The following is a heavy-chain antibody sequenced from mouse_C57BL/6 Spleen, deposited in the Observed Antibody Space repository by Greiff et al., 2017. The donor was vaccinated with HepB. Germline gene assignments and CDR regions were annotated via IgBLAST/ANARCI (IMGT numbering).Heavy chain of an antibody. Sequence: QVQLQQSGAELARPGASVKLSCKASGYTFTSYGISWVKQRPGQGLEWIGEIYPRSGNTYYNEKFKGKATLTADKSSSTAYMELRSLTSEDSAVYFCARSPTGTDAMDYWGQGTSVTVSS. CDR1: GYTFTSYG. CDR3: ARSPTGTDAMDY. CDR2: IYPRSGNT. V-gene: IGHV1-81*01. J-gene: IGHJ4*01. D-gene: IGHD4-1*02.